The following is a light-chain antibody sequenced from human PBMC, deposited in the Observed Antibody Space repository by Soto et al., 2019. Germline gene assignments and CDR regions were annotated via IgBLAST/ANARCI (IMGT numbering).Light chain of an antibody. CDR2: GAS. CDR3: QQYNNWPPWT. J-gene: IGKJ5*01. Sequence: VLTQSPGTLSLSPGESATRSCRASQTVSITYLTWYQQKPGQAPRLLIFGASKRAAGIPDRFSGSGSGRDFTLTISGLEPEDFAVYYCQQYNNWPPWTFGQGTRLEIK. CDR1: QTVSITY. V-gene: IGKV3-20*01.